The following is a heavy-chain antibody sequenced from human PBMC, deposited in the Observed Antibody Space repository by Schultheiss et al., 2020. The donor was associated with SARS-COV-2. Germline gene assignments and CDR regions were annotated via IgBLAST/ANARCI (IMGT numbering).Heavy chain of an antibody. D-gene: IGHD3-10*01. CDR2: ISYDGSNK. Sequence: GESLKISCAASGFTFGRYAMHWVRQAPGKGLEWVAVISYDGSNKYYADSVKGRFTISRDNAKISLYLQMNSLRAEDTAVYYCARDNTYYGPMDVWGQGTTVTVSS. CDR3: ARDNTYYGPMDV. J-gene: IGHJ6*02. V-gene: IGHV3-30*03. CDR1: GFTFGRYA.